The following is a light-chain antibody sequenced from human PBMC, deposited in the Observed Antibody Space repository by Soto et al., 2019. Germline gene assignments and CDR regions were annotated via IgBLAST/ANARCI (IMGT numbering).Light chain of an antibody. V-gene: IGKV3-15*01. CDR3: QHYNNWLGT. Sequence: EIVMTQSPATLSVSRGERATLSCRANQAISSNLAWYQQKPGQATRLLIYGASTRATGIPDRFSGSGSGTEFTLTISSLQSEDFAVYYCQHYNNWLGTFGGGTKLDIK. CDR1: QAISSN. CDR2: GAS. J-gene: IGKJ4*01.